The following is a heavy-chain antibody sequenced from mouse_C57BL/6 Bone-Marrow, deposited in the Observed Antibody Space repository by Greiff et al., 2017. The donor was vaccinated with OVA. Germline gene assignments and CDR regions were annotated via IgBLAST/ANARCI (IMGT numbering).Heavy chain of an antibody. CDR1: GYAFTNYL. J-gene: IGHJ3*01. V-gene: IGHV1-54*01. Sequence: QVQLQQSGAELVRPGPSVKVSCKASGYAFTNYLIEWVKQRPGQGLEWIGVINPGSGGTNYNEKFKGKATLTADKSSSTAYMQLSSLTSEDSAVYFCAYYYGSSPFAYWGQGTLVTVSA. CDR2: INPGSGGT. CDR3: AYYYGSSPFAY. D-gene: IGHD1-1*01.